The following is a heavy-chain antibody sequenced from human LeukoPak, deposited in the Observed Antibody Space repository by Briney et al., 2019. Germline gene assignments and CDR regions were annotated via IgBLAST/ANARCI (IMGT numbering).Heavy chain of an antibody. CDR3: ARGNNNYGDYYGLDV. Sequence: GGSLRLSCAASGFTFSGYLMHWVRQAAGKGLVWVSRINREARSTSHAACVKGRFTISRDNAKNSLYLQMSSLRAEDTAVYYCARGNNNYGDYYGLDVWGQGTTVTVSS. CDR1: GFTFSGYL. V-gene: IGHV3-74*01. J-gene: IGHJ6*02. CDR2: INREARST. D-gene: IGHD5-24*01.